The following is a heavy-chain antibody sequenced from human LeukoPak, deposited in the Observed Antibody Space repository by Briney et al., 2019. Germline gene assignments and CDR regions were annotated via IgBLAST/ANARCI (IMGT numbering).Heavy chain of an antibody. V-gene: IGHV1-46*01. D-gene: IGHD1-26*01. J-gene: IGHJ5*02. CDR3: ARDSGSYLNWFDP. CDR1: GYTFTGYY. CDR2: INSSGGST. Sequence: ASVKVSCKASGYTFTGYYMHWVRQAPGQGLEWMGIINSSGGSTSYAQKFQGRVTMTRDMSTSTVYMELSSLRSEDTAVYYCARDSGSYLNWFDPWGQGTLVTVSS.